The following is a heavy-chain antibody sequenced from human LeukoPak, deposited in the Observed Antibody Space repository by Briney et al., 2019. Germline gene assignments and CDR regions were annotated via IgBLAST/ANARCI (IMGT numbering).Heavy chain of an antibody. Sequence: GGSLRLSCAASGFSVSSNYMSWVRQGPGKGLEWVSVIYSGGTTYYADSVKCRFTISRDNSKNTLYLQMNSLRAEDTALYYCASGITGTNNWFDPWGQGTLVTVSS. CDR1: GFSVSSNY. J-gene: IGHJ5*02. CDR2: IYSGGTT. CDR3: ASGITGTNNWFDP. V-gene: IGHV3-66*02. D-gene: IGHD1-20*01.